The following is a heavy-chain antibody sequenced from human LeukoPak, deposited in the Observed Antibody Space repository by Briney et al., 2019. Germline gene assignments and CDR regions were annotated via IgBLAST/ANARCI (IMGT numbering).Heavy chain of an antibody. CDR2: ISGSGGST. V-gene: IGHV3-23*01. CDR1: GFTFSSYA. CDR3: AKAEELYWGCDY. D-gene: IGHD2-8*02. J-gene: IGHJ4*02. Sequence: TGGSLRLSCAASGFTFSSYAMSWVRQAPGKGLEWVSAISGSGGSTYYADSVKGRFTISRDNSKNTLYLQMNSLRAEDTAVYYCAKAEELYWGCDYWGQGTLVTVSS.